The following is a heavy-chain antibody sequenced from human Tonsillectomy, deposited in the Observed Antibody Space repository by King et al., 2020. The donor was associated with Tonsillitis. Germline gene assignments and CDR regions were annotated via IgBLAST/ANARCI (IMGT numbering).Heavy chain of an antibody. CDR3: AHYHGSGSYYLAFDI. CDR1: GYPLTTYG. CDR2: MSAYSGNA. D-gene: IGHD3-10*01. Sequence: VQLVQSGGEVKKPGASVKVSCKASGYPLTTYGISWVRQAPGQGLEWMGWMSAYSGNADYAQRFQGRVTMGTDTSTSTAYMELRSLRSDDTAVYYCAHYHGSGSYYLAFDIWGQGTMVIVS. J-gene: IGHJ3*02. V-gene: IGHV1-18*01.